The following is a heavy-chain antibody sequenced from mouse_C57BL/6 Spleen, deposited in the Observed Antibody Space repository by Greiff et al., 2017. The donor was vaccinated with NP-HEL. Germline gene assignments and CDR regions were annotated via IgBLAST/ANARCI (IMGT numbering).Heavy chain of an antibody. CDR2: INPGSGGT. CDR3: ARKEELGFFDY. J-gene: IGHJ2*01. V-gene: IGHV1-54*01. D-gene: IGHD2-2*01. CDR1: GYAFTNYL. Sequence: QVQLKESGAELVRPGTSVKVSCKASGYAFTNYLIEWVKQRPGQGLEWIGVINPGSGGTNYNEKFKGKATLTADKSSSTAYMQLSSLTSEDSAVYFCARKEELGFFDYWGQGTTLTVSS.